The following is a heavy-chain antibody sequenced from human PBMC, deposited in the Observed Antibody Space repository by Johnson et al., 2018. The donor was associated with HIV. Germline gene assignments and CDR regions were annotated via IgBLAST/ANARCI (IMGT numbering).Heavy chain of an antibody. CDR2: IYSGGST. V-gene: IGHV3-53*01. J-gene: IGHJ3*02. CDR1: GFTVSRHY. Sequence: LQLVESGGGLLQPAGSLRLSCPASGFTVSRHYMSWVRQAPGKGLEWVSVIYSGGSTYYADSVKGRFTISRDNSKNTLYLQMNSLRAEDTAVYYCANGGYSYGYDAFDSWGQGTMVTVSS. CDR3: ANGGYSYGYDAFDS. D-gene: IGHD5-18*01.